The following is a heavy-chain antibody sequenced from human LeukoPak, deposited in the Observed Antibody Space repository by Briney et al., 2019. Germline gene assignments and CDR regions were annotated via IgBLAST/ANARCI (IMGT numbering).Heavy chain of an antibody. J-gene: IGHJ2*01. V-gene: IGHV3-48*04. D-gene: IGHD4-17*01. Sequence: PGGSLRLSCAASGFTFSSYSMNWVRQAPGKGLEWISYISSPGTTIYYVDSVKGRFTISRDNAKNSLSLQMDSLRAEDTAVYYCATAVTRRRLEWNFDLWGRGTLVTVSS. CDR3: ATAVTRRRLEWNFDL. CDR2: ISSPGTTI. CDR1: GFTFSSYS.